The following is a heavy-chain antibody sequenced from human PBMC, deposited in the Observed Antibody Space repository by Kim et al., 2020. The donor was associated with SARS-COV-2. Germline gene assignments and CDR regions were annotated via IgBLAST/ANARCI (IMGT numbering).Heavy chain of an antibody. D-gene: IGHD3-22*01. CDR1: GYSISSGYY. CDR3: ARDYYDSSGHDAFDI. CDR2: IYHSGST. V-gene: IGHV4-38-2*02. J-gene: IGHJ3*02. Sequence: SETLSLTCTVSGYSISSGYYWGWIRQPPGKGLEWIGSIYHSGSTYYNPSLKSRVTISVDTSKNQFSLKLSSVTAADTAVYYCARDYYDSSGHDAFDIWGQGTMVTVSS.